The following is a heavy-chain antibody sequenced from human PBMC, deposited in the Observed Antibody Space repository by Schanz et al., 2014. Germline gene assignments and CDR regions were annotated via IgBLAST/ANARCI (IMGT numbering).Heavy chain of an antibody. D-gene: IGHD3-10*01. CDR2: INPIGGST. CDR3: ARGSPENMIREELDS. V-gene: IGHV1-46*03. J-gene: IGHJ4*02. CDR1: GYTFTNFF. Sequence: QVHLVQSGAEVHKPGASLKISCKASGYTFTNFFLHWVRQAPGQGLEWMGIINPIGGSTTYAQKLRRAVNPTTDTSTDTAVLELTSLRSEDTAVYYCARGSPENMIREELDSWGQGTLVTVSS.